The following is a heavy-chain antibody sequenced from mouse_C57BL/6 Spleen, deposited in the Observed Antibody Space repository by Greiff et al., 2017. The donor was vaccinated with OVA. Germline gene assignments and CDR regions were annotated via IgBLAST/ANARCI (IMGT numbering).Heavy chain of an antibody. J-gene: IGHJ2*01. CDR3: SAGYGYDERDFDY. CDR2: IDPETGGT. D-gene: IGHD2-2*01. CDR1: GYTFTDYE. V-gene: IGHV1-15*01. Sequence: QVQLQQSGAELVRPGASVTLSCKASGYTFTDYEMHWVKQTPVHGLEWIGAIDPETGGTAYNQKFKGKAILTADKSSSTAYMELRGLTSEDSAVYYGSAGYGYDERDFDYWGQGTTLTVSS.